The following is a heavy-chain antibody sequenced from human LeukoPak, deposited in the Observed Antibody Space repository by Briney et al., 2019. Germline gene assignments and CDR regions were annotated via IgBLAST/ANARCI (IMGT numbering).Heavy chain of an antibody. Sequence: SETLSLTCTVSGGSISSYYWSWIRQPPGKGLEWIGYIYYSGSTNYNPSLKSRVTISVDTSKNQFSLKLSSVTAADTAVYYCARVVYSYGWVDYWGQGTLVTVSS. CDR3: ARVVYSYGWVDY. V-gene: IGHV4-59*01. CDR1: GGSISSYY. J-gene: IGHJ4*02. CDR2: IYYSGST. D-gene: IGHD5-18*01.